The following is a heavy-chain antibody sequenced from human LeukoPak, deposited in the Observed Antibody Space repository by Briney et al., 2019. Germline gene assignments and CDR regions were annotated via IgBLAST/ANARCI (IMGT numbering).Heavy chain of an antibody. CDR3: ARADCSGSTCYLRRSWFDP. J-gene: IGHJ5*02. D-gene: IGHD2-2*01. CDR1: GCTFSIFD. Sequence: KTAESLRLSCAASGCTFSIFDMSWVRQAPGKGLEWVSSICTSSRSIYYRDSVKGRFTISRDDAKNSLYLQMNSLRVEDTAVYYCARADCSGSTCYLRRSWFDPWGQGTLVTVSS. CDR2: ICTSSRSI. V-gene: IGHV3-21*01.